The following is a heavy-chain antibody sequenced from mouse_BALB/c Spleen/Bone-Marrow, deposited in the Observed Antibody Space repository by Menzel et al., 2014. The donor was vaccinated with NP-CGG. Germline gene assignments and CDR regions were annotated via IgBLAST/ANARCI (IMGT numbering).Heavy chain of an antibody. CDR1: GFTFTDYY. V-gene: IGHV7-3*02. D-gene: IGHD1-1*01. CDR3: ARDRNYDIHWYFDV. J-gene: IGHJ1*01. CDR2: IRNKANGYTT. Sequence: EVQVVESGGGLVQPGGSLRLSRAPSGFTFTDYYMSWVRQPPGKALEWLGFIRNKANGYTTEYSASVKGRFTISRDNSQSIVYLQMNILRTEDSATYYCARDRNYDIHWYFDVWGAGTTVTVSS.